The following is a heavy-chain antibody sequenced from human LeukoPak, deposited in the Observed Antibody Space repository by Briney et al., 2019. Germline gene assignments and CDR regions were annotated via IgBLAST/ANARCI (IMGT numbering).Heavy chain of an antibody. CDR3: ARGGNERVYYGSGSYGY. D-gene: IGHD3-10*01. CDR2: INPSGGST. J-gene: IGHJ4*02. CDR1: GYTFTGYY. V-gene: IGHV1-46*01. Sequence: GASVKVSCKASGYTFTGYYMHWVRQAPGQGLEWMGIINPSGGSTSYAQKFQGRVTMTRDTSTSTVYMELSSLRSEDTAVYYCARGGNERVYYGSGSYGYWGQGTLVTVSS.